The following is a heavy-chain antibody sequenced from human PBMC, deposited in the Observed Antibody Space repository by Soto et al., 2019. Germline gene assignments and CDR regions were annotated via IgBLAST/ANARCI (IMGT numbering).Heavy chain of an antibody. J-gene: IGHJ4*02. D-gene: IGHD3-10*01. Sequence: EVQLVESGGGVVRPGGSLRLSCVASGFTFEDYGMSWVRQVPGKGLEWVSGISWNGGTTHYADSLKGRFTISRDNAWNSLYLEMNSLGAEDTALYYCAKSQSPMVRGVIEAFDYWGQGTLVTVSS. CDR2: ISWNGGTT. CDR1: GFTFEDYG. CDR3: AKSQSPMVRGVIEAFDY. V-gene: IGHV3-20*04.